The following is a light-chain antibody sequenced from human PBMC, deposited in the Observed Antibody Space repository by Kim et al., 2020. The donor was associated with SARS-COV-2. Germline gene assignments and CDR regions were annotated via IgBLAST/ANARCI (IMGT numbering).Light chain of an antibody. CDR2: DAC. V-gene: IGKV3-11*01. CDR3: QQRTNWPLT. Sequence: EIVLTRSPATLSLSPGERATLSCRASQSVSSYLAWYQQKPGQAPRLLIYDACNRATAIPARFSGSGSGTDFTLTISSLEPEDFAVYYCQQRTNWPLTFGGGTKVDIK. CDR1: QSVSSY. J-gene: IGKJ4*01.